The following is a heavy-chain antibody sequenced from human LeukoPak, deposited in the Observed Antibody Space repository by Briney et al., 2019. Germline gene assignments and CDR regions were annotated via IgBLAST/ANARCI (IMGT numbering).Heavy chain of an antibody. J-gene: IGHJ4*02. V-gene: IGHV3-7*01. CDR3: ASMLTH. Sequence: QSGGSLRLSCAASGFTFNSYWMSWVRQAPGKGLEWVATMNQDGSEKYYMDSLEGRFIISRDNAKNSLHLQMNSLRAEDTAVYYCASMLTHWGQGTLVTV. CDR1: GFTFNSYW. CDR2: MNQDGSEK. D-gene: IGHD2-8*01.